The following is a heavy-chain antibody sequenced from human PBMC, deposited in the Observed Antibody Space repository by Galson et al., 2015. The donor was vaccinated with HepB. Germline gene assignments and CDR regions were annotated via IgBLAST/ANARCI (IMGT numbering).Heavy chain of an antibody. CDR3: AKERLRFLEWLFDY. CDR1: GFTFSSYA. J-gene: IGHJ4*02. D-gene: IGHD3-3*01. Sequence: SLRLSCAASGFTFSSYAMGWVRQAPGKGLEWVSAISGSGGSTYYADSVKGRFTISRDNSKNPLYLQMNSLRAEDTAVYYCAKERLRFLEWLFDYWGQGTLVTVSS. CDR2: ISGSGGST. V-gene: IGHV3-23*01.